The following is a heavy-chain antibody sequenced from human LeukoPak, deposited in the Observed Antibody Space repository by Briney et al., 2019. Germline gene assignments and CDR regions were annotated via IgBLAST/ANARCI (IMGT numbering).Heavy chain of an antibody. J-gene: IGHJ4*02. CDR3: ARHGGYCSSTSCPPPFDY. Sequence: PSETLSLTCTVSGGSISSYYWSWIRQPPGKGLEWIGYIYTSGSTNYNPSLKSRVPISVDTSKNQFSLKLSSVTAADTAVYYCARHGGYCSSTSCPPPFDYWGQGTLVTVSS. CDR1: GGSISSYY. V-gene: IGHV4-4*09. D-gene: IGHD2-2*01. CDR2: IYTSGST.